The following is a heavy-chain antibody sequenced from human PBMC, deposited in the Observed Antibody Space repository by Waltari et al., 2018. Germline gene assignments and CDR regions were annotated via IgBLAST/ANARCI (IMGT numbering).Heavy chain of an antibody. Sequence: EVQLVESGGRLVPPGGSLRISCAVAGFTFRNSWMHWVRQAPGKGLVWVSRINKDGSSISYADSVEGRFTISRDNAKKTLYLQMNSLRAEDTGVYYCAREGPQLSDYMDVWGKGTTVNVSS. V-gene: IGHV3-74*01. CDR2: INKDGSSI. CDR1: GFTFRNSW. CDR3: AREGPQLSDYMDV. D-gene: IGHD2-15*01. J-gene: IGHJ6*03.